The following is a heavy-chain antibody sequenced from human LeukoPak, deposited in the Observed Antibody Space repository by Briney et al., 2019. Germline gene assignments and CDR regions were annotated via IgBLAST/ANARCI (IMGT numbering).Heavy chain of an antibody. J-gene: IGHJ4*02. CDR1: GFTFSSYA. CDR2: ISYDGSNK. Sequence: GGSLRLSCAASGFTFSSYAMHWVRQAPGKGLEWVAVISYDGSNKYYADSVKGRFTISRDNSKNTLYLQMNSLRAEGTAVYYCASGGLLDYWGQGTLVTVSS. CDR3: ASGGLLDY. D-gene: IGHD3-16*01. V-gene: IGHV3-30*04.